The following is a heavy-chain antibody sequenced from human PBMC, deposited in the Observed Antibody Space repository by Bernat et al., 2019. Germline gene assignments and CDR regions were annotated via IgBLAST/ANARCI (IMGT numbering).Heavy chain of an antibody. V-gene: IGHV3-23*01. CDR3: ANGGAGTDYYYCYYGMDV. Sequence: EVQLLESGGGLVQPGGSLRLSCAASGFTFSSYAMSWVRQAPGKGLEWVSAISGSGGSTYYADSVKGRFTISRDNSKNTLYLQMNSLRAEDTAVYYCANGGAGTDYYYCYYGMDVWGQGTTVTVSS. D-gene: IGHD6-19*01. CDR1: GFTFSSYA. J-gene: IGHJ6*02. CDR2: ISGSGGST.